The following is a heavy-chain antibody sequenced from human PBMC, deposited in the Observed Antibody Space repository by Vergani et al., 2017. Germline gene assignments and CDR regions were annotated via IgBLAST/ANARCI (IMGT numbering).Heavy chain of an antibody. V-gene: IGHV1-69*02. J-gene: IGHJ4*02. D-gene: IGHD6-19*01. CDR3: ARVSPGDNSGWEPFDY. Sequence: QVRLEQSGTEVKKPGSSVKVSCKVSGDIFNNYTVTWVRQAPGQGLEWMGRIIPIIRLATSAQKFQDRVKITGDTSTNTVYMEMNNLRSEDTAVYYCARVSPGDNSGWEPFDYWGQGTLVTVSS. CDR2: IIPIIRLA. CDR1: GDIFNNYT.